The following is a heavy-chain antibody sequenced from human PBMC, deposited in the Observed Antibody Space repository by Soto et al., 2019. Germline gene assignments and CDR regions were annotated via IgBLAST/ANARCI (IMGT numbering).Heavy chain of an antibody. J-gene: IGHJ4*02. D-gene: IGHD2-21*02. CDR3: AKDDFTDRGDDYFDY. CDR2: IGASGDIT. V-gene: IGHV3-23*01. CDR1: GFSFTNFA. Sequence: VGSLRLSCAASGFSFTNFAMSWFRQAPGEGLEWVAGIGASGDITWYADSVKGRLSISRDNSKNTLYLQLNSLRFEDTAVYYCAKDDFTDRGDDYFDYWGPGTLVTVSS.